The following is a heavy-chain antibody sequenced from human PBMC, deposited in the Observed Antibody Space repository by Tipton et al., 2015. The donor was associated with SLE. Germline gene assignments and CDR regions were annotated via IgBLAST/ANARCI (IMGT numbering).Heavy chain of an antibody. CDR2: IHSSGST. V-gene: IGHV4-39*02. CDR1: GDSISSSSYY. CDR3: ARGVAGYFMYCYMDV. Sequence: TLSLTCSVSGDSISSSSYYWGWIRQPPEKGLEWIGSIHSSGSTHYNPSLKSRVTISVETSKSHFSLKLSSVTAADTAVYYCARGVAGYFMYCYMDVWGKGTTVTISS. D-gene: IGHD5-18*01. J-gene: IGHJ6*03.